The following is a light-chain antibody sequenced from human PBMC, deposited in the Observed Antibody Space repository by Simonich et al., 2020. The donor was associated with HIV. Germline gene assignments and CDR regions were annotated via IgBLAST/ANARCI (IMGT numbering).Light chain of an antibody. J-gene: IGKJ1*01. CDR2: GAS. CDR3: QQYNNWPPWT. V-gene: IGKV3-15*01. CDR1: QSVSSN. Sequence: EIVMTQSPATLSVSPGERATLSCRASQSVSSNLAWDQQKPGQAPRLLIHGASARATGIPAKFSGSGSGTEFTLTISSLQSEDFAVYYCQQYNNWPPWTFGQGTKVEIK.